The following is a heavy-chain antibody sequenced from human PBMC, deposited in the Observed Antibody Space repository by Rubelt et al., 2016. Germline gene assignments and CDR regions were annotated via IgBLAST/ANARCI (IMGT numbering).Heavy chain of an antibody. J-gene: IGHJ4*02. Sequence: QVQLVQSGAAVKKPGASVTVSCKASGYTFTSYAMHWVRQAHGQRLEWMGWSNAGNGNTKYSQKFQGRVAITRDTSASTAYMELSSLRSEDTAVYYCARGYCSGGSCYYLDYWGQGTLVTVSS. V-gene: IGHV1-3*01. D-gene: IGHD2-15*01. CDR1: GYTFTSYA. CDR3: ARGYCSGGSCYYLDY. CDR2: SNAGNGNT.